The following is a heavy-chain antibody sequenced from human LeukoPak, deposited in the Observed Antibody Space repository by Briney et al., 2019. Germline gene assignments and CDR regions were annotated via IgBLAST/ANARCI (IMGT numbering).Heavy chain of an antibody. CDR3: ARDRGIAAAPFDAFDI. CDR1: GGSISSYY. D-gene: IGHD6-13*01. V-gene: IGHV4-59*01. CDR2: IYYSGST. J-gene: IGHJ3*02. Sequence: SETLSPTCTVSGGSISSYYWSWIRQPPGKGLEWIGYIYYSGSTNYNPSLKSRVTISVDTSKNQFSLKLSSVTAADTAVYYCARDRGIAAAPFDAFDIWGQGTMVTVSS.